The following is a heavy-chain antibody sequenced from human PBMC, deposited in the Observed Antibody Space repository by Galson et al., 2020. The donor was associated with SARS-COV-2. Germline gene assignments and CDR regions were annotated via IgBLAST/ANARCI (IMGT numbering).Heavy chain of an antibody. CDR2: IYPSGST. CDR1: GYSISTTNY. V-gene: IGHV4-38-2*01. CDR3: ARQGVNMIVLVTVPGWFFDL. Sequence: SETLSITCAVSGYSISTTNYWGWVRQPPGKGLEWIGSIYPSGSTYYNPSLKSRVTISLDTSRNQFSLTLHSVTAADTALYYCARQGVNMIVLVTVPGWFFDLWGRGTLVSVSS. J-gene: IGHJ2*01. D-gene: IGHD3-22*01.